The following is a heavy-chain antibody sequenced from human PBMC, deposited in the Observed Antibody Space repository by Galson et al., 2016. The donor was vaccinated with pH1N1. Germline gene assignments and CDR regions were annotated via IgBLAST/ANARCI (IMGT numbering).Heavy chain of an antibody. CDR3: AGVRLRGVHTSVWFDAFDI. Sequence: SETLSLTCDVSGYSISRGYYWSWIRQSPGKGLEWIGTVYHRGYTKYNPSLESRLSLSADTSKNQFSLRLTSVTAADTASYYCAGVRLRGVHTSVWFDAFDIWGQGTTVTVSS. CDR1: GYSISRGYY. D-gene: IGHD6-19*01. J-gene: IGHJ3*02. V-gene: IGHV4-38-2*01. CDR2: VYHRGYT.